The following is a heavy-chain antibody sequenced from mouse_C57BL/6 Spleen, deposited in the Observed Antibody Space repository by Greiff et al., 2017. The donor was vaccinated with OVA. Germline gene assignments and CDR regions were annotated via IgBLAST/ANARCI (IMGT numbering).Heavy chain of an antibody. CDR2: IYPRSGNT. V-gene: IGHV1-81*01. Sequence: QVQLQQSGAELARPGASVKLSCKASGYTFTSYGISWVKQRTGQGLEWIGEIYPRSGNTYYNEKFKGKATLTADKSSSTAYMELRSLTSEDSAVYFWARSGLYDEGGYYAMDYWGQGTSVTVSS. J-gene: IGHJ4*01. CDR3: ARSGLYDEGGYYAMDY. CDR1: GYTFTSYG. D-gene: IGHD2-12*01.